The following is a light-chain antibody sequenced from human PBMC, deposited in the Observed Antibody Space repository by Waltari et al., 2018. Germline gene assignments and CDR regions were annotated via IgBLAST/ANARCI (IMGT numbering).Light chain of an antibody. CDR2: GAS. CDR3: QQYGSSVLYT. J-gene: IGKJ2*01. V-gene: IGKV3-20*01. Sequence: VLTQSPGTLSLSHGERATLSCRASQRLTNNYLAWYQQQPGQAPSLLIYGASSRAAGIPDRFSGSGSGTDFTLTISRLEPEDFAVYYCQQYGSSVLYTFGQGTKLEIK. CDR1: QRLTNNY.